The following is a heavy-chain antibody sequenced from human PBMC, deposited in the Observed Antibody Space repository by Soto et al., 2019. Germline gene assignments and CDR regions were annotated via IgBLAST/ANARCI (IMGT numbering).Heavy chain of an antibody. Sequence: QVQLVQSGAEVKKPGASVKVSCKASGYTFTSYDINWVRQATGQGLEWMGWMNPNSGNTGYAQKFQGRVTMTRNTSISTAYMEVSSLRSEDTDVYYCARVLSWASYYDFWSGYYNYYYYGMDVWGQGTTVTVSS. CDR3: ARVLSWASYYDFWSGYYNYYYYGMDV. CDR2: MNPNSGNT. J-gene: IGHJ6*02. CDR1: GYTFTSYD. D-gene: IGHD3-3*01. V-gene: IGHV1-8*01.